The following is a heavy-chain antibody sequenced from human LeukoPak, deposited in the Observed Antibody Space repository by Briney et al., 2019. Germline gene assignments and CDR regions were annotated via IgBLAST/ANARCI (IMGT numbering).Heavy chain of an antibody. CDR3: AGPGGYPTLRYYYMDV. Sequence: GGSLRLSCAASGFTFSSYGMSWVRQAPGKGLEWVSAISGSGGSTYYADSVKGRFTISRGNSKNTLYLQMNSLRAEDTAVYYCAGPGGYPTLRYYYMDVWGKGTTVTISS. CDR2: ISGSGGST. V-gene: IGHV3-23*01. J-gene: IGHJ6*03. D-gene: IGHD5-12*01. CDR1: GFTFSSYG.